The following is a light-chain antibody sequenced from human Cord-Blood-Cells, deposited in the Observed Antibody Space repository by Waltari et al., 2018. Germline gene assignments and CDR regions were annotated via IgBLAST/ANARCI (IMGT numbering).Light chain of an antibody. CDR3: CSYAGSYTYV. V-gene: IGLV2-11*01. CDR2: DVS. J-gene: IGLJ1*01. CDR1: SSAVGGYNY. Sequence: QSALTQPRSVSGSPGQSVPISCTGTSSAVGGYNYVSWYQQHPGKAPKLMIDDVSKRPSGVPDRFSGSKSGNTASLTISGLQAEDEADYYCCSYAGSYTYVFGTGTKVTVL.